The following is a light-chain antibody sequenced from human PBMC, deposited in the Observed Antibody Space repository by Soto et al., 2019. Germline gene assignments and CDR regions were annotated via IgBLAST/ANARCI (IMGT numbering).Light chain of an antibody. V-gene: IGKV2-28*01. CDR3: MQALQTPWT. CDR2: LAS. CDR1: QSLLHSDGRNY. Sequence: DIVLTQSPLSLPVTPGEPASISCRSSQSLLHSDGRNYLDWYLQKPGQSPQLLILLASNRASGVPDRFSGSGSGTDFTLKITRVEAEDVGIHYCMQALQTPWTFGQGTKVDIK. J-gene: IGKJ1*01.